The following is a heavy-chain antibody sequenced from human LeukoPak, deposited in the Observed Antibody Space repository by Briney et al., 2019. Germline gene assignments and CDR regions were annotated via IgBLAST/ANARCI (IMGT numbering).Heavy chain of an antibody. J-gene: IGHJ3*02. CDR1: GFTFSSYE. V-gene: IGHV3-48*03. D-gene: IGHD2-21*01. CDR3: AVCGGDYLDAFDI. Sequence: GGSLRLSCAASGFTFSSYEMNWVRQAPGKGLEWVSYISSSGSTIYYADSVKGRFTISRDNAKNSLNLQMNSLRAEDTAVYYCAVCGGDYLDAFDIWGQGTMVTVSS. CDR2: ISSSGSTI.